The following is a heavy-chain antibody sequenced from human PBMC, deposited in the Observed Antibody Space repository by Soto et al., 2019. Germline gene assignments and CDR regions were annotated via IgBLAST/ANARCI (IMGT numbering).Heavy chain of an antibody. V-gene: IGHV1-69*13. D-gene: IGHD3-22*01. CDR2: IIPIFGTA. CDR3: ARGPFNYYDSSGYYSYYYGMDV. CDR1: GGTFSSYA. J-gene: IGHJ6*02. Sequence: SVKVSCKASGGTFSSYAIIRVRQAPGQGLEWMGGIIPIFGTANYAQKFQGRVTITADESTSTAYMELSSLRSEDTAVYYCARGPFNYYDSSGYYSYYYGMDVWGQGTTVTVSS.